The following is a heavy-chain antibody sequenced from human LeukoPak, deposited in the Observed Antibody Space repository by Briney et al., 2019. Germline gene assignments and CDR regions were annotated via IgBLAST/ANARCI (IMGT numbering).Heavy chain of an antibody. V-gene: IGHV3-64*02. D-gene: IGHD1-26*01. CDR3: ARAFGAENFDY. CDR1: GFTFSSYA. CDR2: ISSNGGST. J-gene: IGHJ4*02. Sequence: AESLRLSCAVSGFTFSSYAMHWVRQAPGKGLEYVSAISSNGGSTFYADSVKGRFTISRDNSKNTLYLQMGSLRSEDMAVYYCARAFGAENFDYWGQGTLVTVSS.